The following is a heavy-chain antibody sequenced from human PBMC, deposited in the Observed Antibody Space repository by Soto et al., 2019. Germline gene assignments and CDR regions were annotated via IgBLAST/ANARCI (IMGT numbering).Heavy chain of an antibody. D-gene: IGHD3-10*01. Sequence: GVSLRLSCAASGFTFRNYWMHWVRQAPGKGLVWVSRISDYGRVNYADSVRGRFTISRDDADSELHLQMKNLRAEDTAVYYCARGGVEPFAYWGQGFRVTVSA. CDR2: ISDYGRV. CDR1: GFTFRNYW. CDR3: ARGGVEPFAY. V-gene: IGHV3-74*01. J-gene: IGHJ4*02.